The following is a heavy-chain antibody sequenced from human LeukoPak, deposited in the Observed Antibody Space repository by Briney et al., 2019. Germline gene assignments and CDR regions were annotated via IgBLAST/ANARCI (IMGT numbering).Heavy chain of an antibody. CDR1: GFTFSNFA. CDR3: ARQVAGDGHDY. D-gene: IGHD6-19*01. J-gene: IGHJ4*02. CDR2: ISSSSSYI. Sequence: PGGSLRLSCAASGFTFSNFAMHWVRQAPGKGLEWVSSISSSSSYIYYADSVKGRFTISRDNAKNSLYLQMNSLRAEDTAVYYCARQVAGDGHDYWGQGTLVTVSS. V-gene: IGHV3-21*01.